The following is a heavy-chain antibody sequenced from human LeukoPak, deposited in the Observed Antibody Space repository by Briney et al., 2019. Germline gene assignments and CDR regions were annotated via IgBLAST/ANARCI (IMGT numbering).Heavy chain of an antibody. D-gene: IGHD6-19*01. CDR2: ISYDGSNK. V-gene: IGHV3-30*18. CDR1: GFTFSSYG. CDR3: AKEWGQWLPNTGGLMDY. J-gene: IGHJ4*02. Sequence: PGGSLRLSCAASGFTFSSYGMHWVRQAPGKGLEWVAVISYDGSNKYYADSVKGRFTISRDNSKNTLYLQMNGLRAEDTAVYYCAKEWGQWLPNTGGLMDYWGQGTLVTVSS.